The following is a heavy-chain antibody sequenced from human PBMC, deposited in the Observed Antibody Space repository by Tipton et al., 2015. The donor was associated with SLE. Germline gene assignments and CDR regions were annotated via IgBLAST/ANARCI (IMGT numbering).Heavy chain of an antibody. Sequence: QLVQSGGGLVQPGGSLRLSCAASGFTFRTYAMAWVRQSPGKGLEWVSLISGGGGSTHYADPVRGRFTISRDNSKNSLYLQMNSLRPEDTATYYCATSRDYWGQGTLVTVSS. V-gene: IGHV3-23*04. J-gene: IGHJ4*02. CDR3: ATSRDY. CDR2: ISGGGGST. CDR1: GFTFRTYA.